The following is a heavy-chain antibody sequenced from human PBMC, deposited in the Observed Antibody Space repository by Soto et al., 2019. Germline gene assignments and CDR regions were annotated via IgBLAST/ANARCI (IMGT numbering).Heavy chain of an antibody. D-gene: IGHD3-22*01. Sequence: QVQLVQSGAEVKKPGSSVKVSCRSSGDTLGNSGFSWVRRAPGQGLGGMGVIVPIFGAEHPQKFQGKVTITADESTNTVFMELRGLRSEDTAVYYCARGGSDYEGSGYYQGHVWGQGTTVTVSS. CDR2: IVPIFGA. CDR3: ARGGSDYEGSGYYQGHV. J-gene: IGHJ6*02. V-gene: IGHV1-69*12. CDR1: GDTLGNSG.